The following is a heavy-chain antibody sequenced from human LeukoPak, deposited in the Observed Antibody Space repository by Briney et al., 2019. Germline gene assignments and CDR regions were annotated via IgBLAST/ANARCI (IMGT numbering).Heavy chain of an antibody. J-gene: IGHJ1*01. CDR3: GGVRRGSAGRPEYFQH. Sequence: PSETLSLTCTFPVDSISINYWSCLPQPPGKGLEWLGYIYYSGSANYSTSLKSRVTISQDTSKNLFSLELTPATAAGPALDYRGGVRRGSAGRPEYFQHWGQGTLVTVSS. V-gene: IGHV4-59*01. D-gene: IGHD3-10*01. CDR2: IYYSGSA. CDR1: VDSISINY.